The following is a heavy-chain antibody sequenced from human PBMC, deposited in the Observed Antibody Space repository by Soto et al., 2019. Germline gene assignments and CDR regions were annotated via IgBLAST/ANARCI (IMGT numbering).Heavy chain of an antibody. J-gene: IGHJ4*02. Sequence: GGSLRLSCAASGFTFSSYAMSWVRQAPGKGLEWVSAISGSGGSTYYADSVKGRFTISRDNSKNTLYLQMNSLRAEDTAVYYCAKDLNDYIWGSYRYGEFDYWGQGTLVTVSS. CDR2: ISGSGGST. D-gene: IGHD3-16*02. V-gene: IGHV3-23*01. CDR3: AKDLNDYIWGSYRYGEFDY. CDR1: GFTFSSYA.